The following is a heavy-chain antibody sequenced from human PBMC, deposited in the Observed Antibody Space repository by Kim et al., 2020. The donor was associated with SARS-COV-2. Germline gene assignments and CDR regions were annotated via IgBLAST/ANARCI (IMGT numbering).Heavy chain of an antibody. J-gene: IGHJ4*02. CDR3: ARHEGGSGWTRNYFDY. V-gene: IGHV4-39*01. D-gene: IGHD6-19*01. CDR2: IYYTGST. CDR1: GGSVSSNSHF. Sequence: SETLSLTCTVSGGSVSSNSHFWGWIRQPPGKGLEWIGSIYYTGSTYYNPSLKSRVTISLDTSKNQFSLRLTSVTAADTALYYCARHEGGSGWTRNYFDYLAQGTLVTVSS.